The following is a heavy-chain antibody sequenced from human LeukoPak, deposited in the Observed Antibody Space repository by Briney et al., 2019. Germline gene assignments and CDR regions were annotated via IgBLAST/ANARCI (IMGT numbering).Heavy chain of an antibody. Sequence: GGSLRLSCAASGFTFSSYGMNWVRQAPGKGLEWVSYISSSGSTIYYADSVKGRFTISRDNAKNSLYLQMNSLRAEDTAVYYCARVGFHCSSTSCYAGYVDYWGQGTLVTVSS. CDR3: ARVGFHCSSTSCYAGYVDY. D-gene: IGHD2-2*01. CDR2: ISSSGSTI. CDR1: GFTFSSYG. J-gene: IGHJ4*02. V-gene: IGHV3-48*04.